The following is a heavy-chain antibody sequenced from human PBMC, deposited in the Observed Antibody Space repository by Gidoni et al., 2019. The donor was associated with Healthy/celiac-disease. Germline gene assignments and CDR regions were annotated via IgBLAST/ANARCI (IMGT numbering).Heavy chain of an antibody. V-gene: IGHV4-61*02. J-gene: IGHJ4*02. CDR2: IYTSGST. D-gene: IGHD1-26*01. CDR1: GGSISRGSYY. CDR3: ARSAMVGATTQGFDY. Sequence: QVQLQESRPGLVKPSQTLSLPCTVAGGSISRGSYYWSWIRQPAGKGLEWIGRIYTSGSTNYNPSLKSRVTISVDTSKNQVSMKVSSVTAADTAVYYCARSAMVGATTQGFDYWGQGTLVTVSS.